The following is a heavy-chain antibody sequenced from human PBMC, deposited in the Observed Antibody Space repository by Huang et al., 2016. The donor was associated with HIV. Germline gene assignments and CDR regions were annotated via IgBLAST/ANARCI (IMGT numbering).Heavy chain of an antibody. Sequence: QVQLQESGPGLVKPAETLSLTCSVSGGSIRNYYWSWIRQPAGKGLEWSGRMYTRGTTNYSPSLRSRVTMSLDTSKDQFSLRLTSVTAADTAVYYCAREGNDVGGGFDHWGQGTLVTVSS. CDR1: GGSIRNYY. V-gene: IGHV4-4*07. CDR3: AREGNDVGGGFDH. D-gene: IGHD3-10*02. CDR2: MYTRGTT. J-gene: IGHJ4*02.